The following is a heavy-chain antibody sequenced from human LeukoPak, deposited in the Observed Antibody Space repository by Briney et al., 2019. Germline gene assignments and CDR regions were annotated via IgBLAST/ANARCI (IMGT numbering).Heavy chain of an antibody. CDR2: ISYDGNTK. V-gene: IGHV3-30*18. J-gene: IGHJ6*02. Sequence: TGGSLRLSCAASGFTFGSYGMHWVRQAPGKGLEWVAFISYDGNTKYYSGPAKGRFTISRDNSKNTLYLQMNSLRPEDTAVYYCANGDPGPADHPMNDYYYSLDVWGQGTTVIVSS. CDR1: GFTFGSYG. D-gene: IGHD2-2*01. CDR3: ANGDPGPADHPMNDYYYSLDV.